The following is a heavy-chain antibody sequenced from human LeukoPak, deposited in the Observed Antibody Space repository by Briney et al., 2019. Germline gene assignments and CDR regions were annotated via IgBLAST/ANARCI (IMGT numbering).Heavy chain of an antibody. CDR2: IYYSGST. Sequence: SETLSLTCTVSGGSISNNYWTWIRQPPGKGLEWIGHIYYSGSTNYNPSLKSRLTMSTDTPKRQFSLKLTSVTAADAAVYYFATSNYYNGMDVWGQGTTVTVSS. V-gene: IGHV4-59*08. CDR3: ATSNYYNGMDV. J-gene: IGHJ6*02. CDR1: GGSISNNY.